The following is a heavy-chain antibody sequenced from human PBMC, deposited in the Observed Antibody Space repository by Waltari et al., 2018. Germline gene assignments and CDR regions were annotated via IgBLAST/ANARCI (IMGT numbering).Heavy chain of an antibody. CDR2: LYFSGNT. D-gene: IGHD1-1*01. V-gene: IGHV4-39*01. CDR1: GASITLRNYY. Sequence: QLQLQESGPGLVKPSETLSLTCTVSGASITLRNYYWGWIRQSPGKGLEWLGSLYFSGNTYYNPACGSRLTMSVDTSKNQFYLRLNSVTAADRGVYYCTRHTTALAGTFSEFDYWGQGTLVAVSS. J-gene: IGHJ4*02. CDR3: TRHTTALAGTFSEFDY.